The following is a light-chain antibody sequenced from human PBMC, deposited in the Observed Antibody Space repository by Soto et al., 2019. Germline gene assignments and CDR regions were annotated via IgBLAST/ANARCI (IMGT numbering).Light chain of an antibody. CDR3: QQYGSSRT. J-gene: IGKJ1*01. V-gene: IGKV3-20*01. CDR1: QSLTNSF. Sequence: IRLTQSPGTLSLSPGERATLSCRASQSLTNSFIAWYQQKPGQAPRLLIYDTSSRATGIPDRFSGSGSGTDFTLTISRLEPEDFAVYYCQQYGSSRTFGQGTKVDNK. CDR2: DTS.